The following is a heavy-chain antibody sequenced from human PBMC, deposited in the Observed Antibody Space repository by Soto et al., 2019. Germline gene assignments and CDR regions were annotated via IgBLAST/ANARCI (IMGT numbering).Heavy chain of an antibody. J-gene: IGHJ4*02. Sequence: DVQLVESGGGLVQPGRSLRLSCAASGFTFDDHAMHWVRQAPGKGLEWVSSISWNTGLIGYADSVKGRFTISRDNAKNTLYLEMHSLTTEDTALYYCVREAIDSRWSGGRIYYFYSWGQGTLVTFSS. D-gene: IGHD6-19*01. V-gene: IGHV3-9*01. CDR3: VREAIDSRWSGGRIYYFYS. CDR2: ISWNTGLI. CDR1: GFTFDDHA.